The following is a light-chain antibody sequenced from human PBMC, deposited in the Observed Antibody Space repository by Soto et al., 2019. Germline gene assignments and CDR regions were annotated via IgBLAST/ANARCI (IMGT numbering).Light chain of an antibody. CDR1: KLGDKY. Sequence: SSELTQPLSVSVSPGQTATITCSGDKLGDKYACWYQQKPGQSPVLVIYQDTVRPSGIPERFSGSNSGNTATLTISGTQAMDEADYYCQAWDTTNVIFGGGTKLTVL. J-gene: IGLJ2*01. CDR2: QDT. CDR3: QAWDTTNVI. V-gene: IGLV3-1*01.